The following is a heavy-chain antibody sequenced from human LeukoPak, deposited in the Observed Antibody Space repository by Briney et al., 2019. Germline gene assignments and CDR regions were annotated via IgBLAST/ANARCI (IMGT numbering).Heavy chain of an antibody. V-gene: IGHV1-69*04. J-gene: IGHJ4*02. D-gene: IGHD3-10*01. CDR3: SRGIIGGHDFDY. CDR2: IIPILGIA. Sequence: SVKVSCKASGGTFSSYAISWVRQAPGQGLEWTGRIIPILGIANYAQKFQGRVTITADKSTSTAYMELSSLRSEDTAVYYCSRGIIGGHDFDYWGQGTLVTVSS. CDR1: GGTFSSYA.